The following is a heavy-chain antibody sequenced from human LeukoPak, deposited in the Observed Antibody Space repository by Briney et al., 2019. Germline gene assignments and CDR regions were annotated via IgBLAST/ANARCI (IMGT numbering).Heavy chain of an antibody. CDR2: IWYDGTNK. D-gene: IGHD2-15*01. CDR1: GFTFSSNG. Sequence: GRSLRLSCAASGFTFSSNGMHWVRQAPGKGLEWVAVIWYDGTNKFYADSVKGRFTISRDNSKNTLYLQMNSLRAEDTAVYYCASPYCSGGSCPSGDAFDIWGQGTMVTVSS. V-gene: IGHV3-33*01. J-gene: IGHJ3*02. CDR3: ASPYCSGGSCPSGDAFDI.